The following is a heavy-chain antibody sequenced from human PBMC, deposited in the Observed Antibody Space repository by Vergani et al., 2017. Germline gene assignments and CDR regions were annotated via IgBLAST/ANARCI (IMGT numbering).Heavy chain of an antibody. CDR3: ARDRSRRPYYGMDV. J-gene: IGHJ6*02. CDR1: GFTVSSNY. V-gene: IGHV3-66*02. Sequence: EVQLVESGGGLVQPGGSLRLSCAASGFTVSSNYMSWVRQAPGKGLEWVSVIYSGGSTYYADSVKGRFTISRDNSKNTLYLQMNSLRAEDTPVYYCARDRSRRPYYGMDVWGQGTTVTVSS. CDR2: IYSGGST.